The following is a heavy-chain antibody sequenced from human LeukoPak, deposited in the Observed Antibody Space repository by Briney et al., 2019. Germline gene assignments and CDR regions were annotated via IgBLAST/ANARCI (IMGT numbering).Heavy chain of an antibody. V-gene: IGHV3-21*04. CDR1: GFTFSTYS. CDR3: AKGSAAGRPYYFDY. CDR2: ISSNNRYI. J-gene: IGHJ4*02. Sequence: PGGSLRLSYAASGFTFSTYSMNWVRQAPGKGLEWVSSISSNNRYIYYADSVKGRFTISKDSSKTILYLQMNSLRAEDAAVYFCAKGSAAGRPYYFDYWGQGTLVTVSS. D-gene: IGHD6-25*01.